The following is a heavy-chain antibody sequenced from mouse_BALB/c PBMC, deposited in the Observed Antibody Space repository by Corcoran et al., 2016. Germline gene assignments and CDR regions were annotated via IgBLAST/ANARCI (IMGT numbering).Heavy chain of an antibody. Sequence: EVQLQQSGPERVKPGASVNMSCKASGYTFTSYVMHGVKQKPGQGLEWIGYINPYNDGTKYNEKFKGKATLTSDKSSSTAYMELSSLTSEDSAVYYCARRYGRSHWYLDVWGAGTTVTVSS. CDR1: GYTFTSYV. D-gene: IGHD1-1*01. V-gene: IGHV1S136*01. CDR3: ARRYGRSHWYLDV. J-gene: IGHJ1*01. CDR2: INPYNDGT.